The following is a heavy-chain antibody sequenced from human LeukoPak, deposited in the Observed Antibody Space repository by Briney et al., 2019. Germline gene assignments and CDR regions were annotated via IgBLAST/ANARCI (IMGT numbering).Heavy chain of an antibody. CDR2: ISYDGSNK. V-gene: IGHV3-30*14. CDR3: ARDSYSSSWYEVNYLDY. CDR1: GFTFSSYA. Sequence: GGSLRLSCAASGFTFSSYAMHWVRQAPGKGLEWVAVISYDGSNKYYADSVKGRFTISRDNSKNTLYLQMNSLRAEDTAVYYCARDSYSSSWYEVNYLDYWGQGTLVTVSS. J-gene: IGHJ4*02. D-gene: IGHD6-13*01.